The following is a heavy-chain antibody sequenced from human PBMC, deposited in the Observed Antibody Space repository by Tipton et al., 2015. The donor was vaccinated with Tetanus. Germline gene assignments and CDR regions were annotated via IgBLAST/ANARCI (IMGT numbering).Heavy chain of an antibody. CDR3: ARRGYSYGVDY. J-gene: IGHJ4*02. V-gene: IGHV4-31*03. D-gene: IGHD5-18*01. CDR2: IYYSGST. CDR1: GGSISSGGYY. Sequence: TLSLTCTVSGGSISSGGYYWSWIRQHPGKGLEWIGYIYYSGSTYYNPSLKSRVTISVDTSKNQFSLKLSSVTAADTAMYYCARRGYSYGVDYWGQGTLVTVSS.